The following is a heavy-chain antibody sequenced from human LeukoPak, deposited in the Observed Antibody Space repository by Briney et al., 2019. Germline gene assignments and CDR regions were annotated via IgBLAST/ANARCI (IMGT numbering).Heavy chain of an antibody. CDR3: ARDVKYSSGWYGSFDY. CDR1: GYTFPSYF. CDR2: INPTGGST. Sequence: ASVKVSCKASGYTFPSYFMHWVRQAPGQGLGWMGIINPTGGSTTYAQKFQGRVTMTRDTSTSTVYMELSSLRSDDTAVYYCARDVKYSSGWYGSFDYWGQGTLVTVSS. J-gene: IGHJ4*02. D-gene: IGHD6-19*01. V-gene: IGHV1-46*01.